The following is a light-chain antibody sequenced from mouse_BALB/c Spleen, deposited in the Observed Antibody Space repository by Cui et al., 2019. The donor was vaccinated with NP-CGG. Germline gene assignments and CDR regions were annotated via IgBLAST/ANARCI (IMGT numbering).Light chain of an antibody. CDR3: ALWYSNHWV. CDR2: GTN. J-gene: IGLJ1*01. Sequence: QAVVTQESALTTSPGETVTLTCRSSTGAVTTSNYANWVQEKPDHLSTGLIGGTNNRTPGVPARFSGSLIGDKAALIITGAQTEDEAIYFCALWYSNHWVFGGGTKLTVL. CDR1: TGAVTTSNY. V-gene: IGLV1*01.